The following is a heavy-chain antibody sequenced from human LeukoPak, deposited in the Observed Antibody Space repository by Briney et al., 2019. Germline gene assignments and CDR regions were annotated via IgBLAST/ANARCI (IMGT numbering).Heavy chain of an antibody. J-gene: IGHJ6*02. V-gene: IGHV3-48*04. D-gene: IGHD6-19*01. CDR3: AKAGSSGRSASQNYYYYGMDV. CDR1: EIKFSDYS. Sequence: GGSLRLSCGPSEIKFSDYSLNWVRQAPGKGLEWLSFISSGGSTIYYADSVKGRFTISRDNSKNSLYLQMNSLRTEDTALYYCAKAGSSGRSASQNYYYYGMDVWGQGTTVTVSS. CDR2: ISSGGSTI.